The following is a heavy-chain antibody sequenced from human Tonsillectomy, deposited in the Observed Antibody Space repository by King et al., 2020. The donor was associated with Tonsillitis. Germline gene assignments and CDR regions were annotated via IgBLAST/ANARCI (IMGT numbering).Heavy chain of an antibody. V-gene: IGHV4-59*01. Sequence: VQLQESGPGLVKPSETLSLTCTVSGGSISSYYWSWIRQPPGKGLEWFGYTYYSGSTNYNPSLKSRVTMSVDTSKNQFSLRLSSVTAADTAVYYCAREPVVTTAANHFDYWGQGTLVTVSS. CDR3: AREPVVTTAANHFDY. CDR1: GGSISSYY. CDR2: TYYSGST. D-gene: IGHD2-2*01. J-gene: IGHJ4*02.